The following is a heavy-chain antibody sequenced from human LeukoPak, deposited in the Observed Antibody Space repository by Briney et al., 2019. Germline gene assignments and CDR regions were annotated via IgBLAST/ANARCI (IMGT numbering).Heavy chain of an antibody. Sequence: SETLSLTCAVYGGSFSGYYWSWIREPPGKGLEWIGEINHSGSTNYNPSLKSRVTMSVDTSKNQFSLKLSSVTAADTAVYYCARGAYGSGSTNWFDPWGQGTLVTVSS. CDR2: INHSGST. J-gene: IGHJ5*02. V-gene: IGHV4-34*01. CDR1: GGSFSGYY. D-gene: IGHD3-10*01. CDR3: ARGAYGSGSTNWFDP.